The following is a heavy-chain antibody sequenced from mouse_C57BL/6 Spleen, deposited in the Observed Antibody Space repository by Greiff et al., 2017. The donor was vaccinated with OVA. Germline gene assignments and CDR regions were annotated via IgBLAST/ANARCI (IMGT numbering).Heavy chain of an antibody. Sequence: EVKLMESGGGLVKPGGSLKLSCAASGFTFSSYTMSWVRQTPEKRLEWVATISGGGGNTYYPDSVKGRFTISRDNAKNTLYLQMSSLRSEDTALYYCASPPSYYYGSSYWYFDVWGTGTTVTVSS. CDR1: GFTFSSYT. D-gene: IGHD1-1*01. J-gene: IGHJ1*03. V-gene: IGHV5-9*01. CDR3: ASPPSYYYGSSYWYFDV. CDR2: ISGGGGNT.